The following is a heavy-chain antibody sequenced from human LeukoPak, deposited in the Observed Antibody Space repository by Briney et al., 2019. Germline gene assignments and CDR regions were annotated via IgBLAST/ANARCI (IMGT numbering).Heavy chain of an antibody. D-gene: IGHD4-17*01. CDR3: ARGRGGDYVPSRFDY. Sequence: PGGSLRLSCSGSGFAFSGFAMGWVRQAPGKGLEWVSSISGRGDNTYYAESVEGRFTVSRDNSKNTVYLQMNSLRAEDTALYYCARGRGGDYVPSRFDYWGQGTLVTVSS. J-gene: IGHJ4*02. CDR1: GFAFSGFA. V-gene: IGHV3-23*01. CDR2: ISGRGDNT.